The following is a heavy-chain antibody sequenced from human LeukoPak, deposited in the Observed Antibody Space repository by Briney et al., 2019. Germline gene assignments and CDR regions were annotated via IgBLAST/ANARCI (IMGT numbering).Heavy chain of an antibody. D-gene: IGHD3-10*01. CDR1: GGSLSSSSYY. Sequence: SETLSLTCTVSGGSLSSSSYYWGWIRQPPGKGLEWIGSIYYSGSTYYNPSLKSRVTLSLDTSKNQSTLKLSFVTAADTAVYYCARHVLWFGELSHLYYWGQGTLVTVSS. J-gene: IGHJ4*02. CDR2: IYYSGST. V-gene: IGHV4-39*01. CDR3: ARHVLWFGELSHLYY.